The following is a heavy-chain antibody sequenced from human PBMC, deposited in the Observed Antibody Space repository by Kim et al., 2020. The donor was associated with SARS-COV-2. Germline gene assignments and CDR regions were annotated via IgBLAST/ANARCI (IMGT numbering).Heavy chain of an antibody. CDR1: GFTFSSYA. CDR2: ISGSGGST. J-gene: IGHJ6*02. Sequence: GGSLRLSCAASGFTFSSYAMSWVRQAPGKGLEWVSAISGSGGSTYYADSVKGRFTISRDNSKNTLYLQMNSLRAEDTAVYYCAKEGNVLRYFDWLRVEHPTHYYGMDVWGQGTTVTVSS. CDR3: AKEGNVLRYFDWLRVEHPTHYYGMDV. D-gene: IGHD3-9*01. V-gene: IGHV3-23*01.